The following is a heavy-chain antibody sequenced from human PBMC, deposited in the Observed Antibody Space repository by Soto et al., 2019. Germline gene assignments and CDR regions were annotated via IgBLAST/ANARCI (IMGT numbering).Heavy chain of an antibody. CDR2: VQPGESHI. V-gene: IGHV5-51*01. CDR3: ARTSSTSYMDV. CDR1: GYSFTNYW. D-gene: IGHD6-13*01. J-gene: IGHJ6*02. Sequence: PGGSLKISCKGSGYSFTNYWIGWVRQMPGKGLERMGLVQPGESHITYSPSIQGQVTISADKSISTAYLEWSSLTASYTAMYYCARTSSTSYMDVWGRGTTVTVSS.